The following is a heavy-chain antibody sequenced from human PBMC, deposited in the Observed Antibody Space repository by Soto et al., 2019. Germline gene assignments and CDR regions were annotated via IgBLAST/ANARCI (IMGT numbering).Heavy chain of an antibody. D-gene: IGHD2-15*01. CDR2: IRSKANSYAT. CDR1: GFTFSGSA. Sequence: PGGSLRLSCAASGFTFSGSAMHWVRQASGKGLEWVGRIRSKANSYATAYAASVKGRFTISRDDSKNTAYLQMNSLKTEDTAVYYCTRLVDCSGGSCQLELPDYWGQGTLFTVS. J-gene: IGHJ4*02. V-gene: IGHV3-73*01. CDR3: TRLVDCSGGSCQLELPDY.